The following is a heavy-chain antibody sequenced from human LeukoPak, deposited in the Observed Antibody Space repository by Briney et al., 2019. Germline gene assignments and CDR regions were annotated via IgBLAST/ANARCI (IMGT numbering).Heavy chain of an antibody. CDR1: GFTFSSYA. D-gene: IGHD5-18*01. CDR2: ISGSGAST. CDR3: AKEGQLSGYSYGYVDY. Sequence: PGGSLRLSCAASGFTFSSYAMSWVRQAPGKGLEWVSAISGSGASTYYADSVKGRFTISRDNSKNTLYVQMNSLRAEDTAVYYCAKEGQLSGYSYGYVDYWGQGTLVTVSS. V-gene: IGHV3-23*01. J-gene: IGHJ4*02.